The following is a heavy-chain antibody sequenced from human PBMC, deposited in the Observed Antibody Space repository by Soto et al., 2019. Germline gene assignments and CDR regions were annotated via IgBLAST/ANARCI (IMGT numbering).Heavy chain of an antibody. CDR3: AFKGTEHPYY. D-gene: IGHD2-21*02. Sequence: EVQLLESGGGLVEPGGSLRLSCAGSGFDFPYYDLSWVRQAPGKGLEWVSSISNSGGDTYYADSVKGRFTISRDNFGTTLSLQMNSLRAEDTAIYYCAFKGTEHPYYWGQGTLVTVSS. V-gene: IGHV3-23*01. CDR2: ISNSGGDT. CDR1: GFDFPYYD. J-gene: IGHJ4*02.